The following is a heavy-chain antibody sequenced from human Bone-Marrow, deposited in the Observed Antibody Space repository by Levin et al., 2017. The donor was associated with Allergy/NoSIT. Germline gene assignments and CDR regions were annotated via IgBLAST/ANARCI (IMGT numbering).Heavy chain of an antibody. V-gene: IGHV4-38-2*02. D-gene: IGHD3-16*01. CDR3: TRDGGY. CDR2: IFHTGSA. J-gene: IGHJ4*02. Sequence: SETLSLTCTVSGDSFSSGGYYWGWIRQPPGKGLEWIASIFHTGSAYYNTSLMSRATISVDTFKNQFFLRLSSVTAADTAMYYCTRDGGYWGQGTLVTVSS. CDR1: GDSFSSGGYY.